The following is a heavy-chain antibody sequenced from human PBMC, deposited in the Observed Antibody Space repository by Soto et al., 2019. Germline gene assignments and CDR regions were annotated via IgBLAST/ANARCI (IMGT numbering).Heavy chain of an antibody. CDR1: GASISNYY. Sequence: SETLSLTCTVSGASISNYYWSWIRQPPGKGLEWIGYIYYSGNTNYNPSLKSRVTISVDTSKNEFSLKLSSVTAADTAVYYCARDICSGGSCYSGTLGYWGQGTLVTVSS. V-gene: IGHV4-59*01. CDR2: IYYSGNT. CDR3: ARDICSGGSCYSGTLGY. J-gene: IGHJ4*02. D-gene: IGHD2-15*01.